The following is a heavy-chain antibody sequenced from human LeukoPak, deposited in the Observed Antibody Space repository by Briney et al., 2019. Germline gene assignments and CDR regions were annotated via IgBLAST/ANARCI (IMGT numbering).Heavy chain of an antibody. CDR1: GDYIGRINYY. CDR2: MSYSGHT. Sequence: SSETLSLTCTISGDYIGRINYYWGWIRQPPGKGLEWIVSMSYSGHTYYNPSLKSRVTTSIDTSKNQLSLNLRSVTAADTAVYYCARDRDVDDFDSWGHGTLVTVSS. D-gene: IGHD2-15*01. J-gene: IGHJ4*01. CDR3: ARDRDVDDFDS. V-gene: IGHV4-39*07.